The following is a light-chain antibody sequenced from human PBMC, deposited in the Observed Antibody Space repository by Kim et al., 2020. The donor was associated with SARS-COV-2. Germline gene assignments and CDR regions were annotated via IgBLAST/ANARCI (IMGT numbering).Light chain of an antibody. CDR2: DVN. CDR3: SSYTSSSTSV. CDR1: SSDVGGYNY. Sequence: QSALTQPASVSGSPGQSITISCTGTSSDVGGYNYVSWYQQHPGKAPKLMIYDVNKRPSGVSNRFSGSKSGNTASLTISGLQAADEADYYCSSYTSSSTSVFGTGTEVTVL. V-gene: IGLV2-14*03. J-gene: IGLJ1*01.